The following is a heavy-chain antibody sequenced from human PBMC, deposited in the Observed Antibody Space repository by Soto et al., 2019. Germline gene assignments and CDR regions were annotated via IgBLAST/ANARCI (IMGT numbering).Heavy chain of an antibody. CDR1: GITFGNRA. CDR3: ARGSKESYPGSRIFDF. J-gene: IGHJ4*02. V-gene: IGHV3-23*01. D-gene: IGHD3-10*01. Sequence: GGSLRLSCVASGITFGNRAMSWVRQAPGEGLEWVSAITDTGGDAKYADSVRGRFAISRDNSKNTLYLQMSSLRAEDSAVYYCARGSKESYPGSRIFDFWGRGTPVTVSS. CDR2: ITDTGGDA.